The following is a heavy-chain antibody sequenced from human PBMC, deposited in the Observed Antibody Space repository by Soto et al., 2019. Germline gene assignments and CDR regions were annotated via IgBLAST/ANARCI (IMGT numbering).Heavy chain of an antibody. CDR1: GGSFSGYY. D-gene: IGHD3-9*01. J-gene: IGHJ5*02. CDR2: INHSGST. CDR3: ARLDDILTGSPNWFDP. Sequence: PSETLSLTCAVYGGSFSGYYWSWIRQPPGKGLEWIGEINHSGSTNYNPSLKSRVTISVDTSKNQFSLKLSSVTAADTAVYYCARLDDILTGSPNWFDPWGQGTLVTV. V-gene: IGHV4-34*01.